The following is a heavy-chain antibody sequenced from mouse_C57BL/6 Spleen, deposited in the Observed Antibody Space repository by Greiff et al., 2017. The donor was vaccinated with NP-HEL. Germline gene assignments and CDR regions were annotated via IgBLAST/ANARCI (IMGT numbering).Heavy chain of an antibody. CDR2: IDPNSGGT. CDR1: GYTFTSYW. CDR3: AALLGSSFGNFDY. V-gene: IGHV1-72*01. Sequence: VQLQQPGAELVKPGASVKLSCKASGYTFTSYWMHWVKQRPGRGLEWIGRIDPNSGGTKYNEKFKSKATLTVDKPSSTAYMQLSSLTSEDSAVYYCAALLGSSFGNFDYWGQGTTLTVSS. D-gene: IGHD1-1*01. J-gene: IGHJ2*01.